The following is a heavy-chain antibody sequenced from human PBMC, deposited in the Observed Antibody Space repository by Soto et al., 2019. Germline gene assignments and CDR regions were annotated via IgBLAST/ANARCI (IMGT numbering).Heavy chain of an antibody. J-gene: IGHJ5*02. Sequence: QLQLQESGPGLVKPSETLSLTCTVSGGSISSSSYYWGWIRQPPGKGLEWIGSIYYSGSTYYNPSLKSRVTISVDTSKNQFSLELSSVTAADTAVYYCAGQEYYGSGSDGGNWFDPWGQGTLVTVSS. V-gene: IGHV4-39*01. D-gene: IGHD3-10*01. CDR3: AGQEYYGSGSDGGNWFDP. CDR1: GGSISSSSYY. CDR2: IYYSGST.